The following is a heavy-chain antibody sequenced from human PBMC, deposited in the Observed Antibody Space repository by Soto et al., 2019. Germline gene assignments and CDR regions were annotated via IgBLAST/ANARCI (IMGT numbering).Heavy chain of an antibody. D-gene: IGHD4-17*01. J-gene: IGHJ6*02. CDR3: ARDRSYGDYAAYYYGMDV. CDR1: GFTVSSNY. CDR2: IYSGGST. Sequence: GGSLRLSCAASGFTVSSNYMSWVRQAPGKGLEWVSVIYSGGSTYYADSVKGRFTISRDNSKNTLYLQMNSLRAEDTAVYYCARDRSYGDYAAYYYGMDVWGQGTTVTVSS. V-gene: IGHV3-66*01.